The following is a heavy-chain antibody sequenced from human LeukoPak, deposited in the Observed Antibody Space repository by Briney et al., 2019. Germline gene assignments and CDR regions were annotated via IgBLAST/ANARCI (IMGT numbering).Heavy chain of an antibody. CDR3: ARDYCSSTSCLFDY. Sequence: RGASVKVSCKASGYTFTGYYMHWVRQAPGQGLEWMGWINPNSGGTNYAQKFQGWVTMTEDTSTDTAYMELSSLRSDDTAVYYCARDYCSSTSCLFDYWGQGTLVTVSS. V-gene: IGHV1-2*04. D-gene: IGHD2-2*01. CDR1: GYTFTGYY. J-gene: IGHJ4*02. CDR2: INPNSGGT.